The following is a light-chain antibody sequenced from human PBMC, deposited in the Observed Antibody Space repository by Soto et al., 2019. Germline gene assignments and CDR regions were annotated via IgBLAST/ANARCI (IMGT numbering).Light chain of an antibody. J-gene: IGLJ1*01. CDR1: GSDFGDYNS. V-gene: IGLV2-14*03. Sequence: QPALIQPASVSGSPGQAITISCTGTGSDFGDYNSVSWYQHHPGKAPKLVICDVNDRPSGVSDRFSGSKSGNTASLTISGLQAEDEADYYCCARTISTAYVFGTGTKVTV. CDR3: CARTISTAYV. CDR2: DVN.